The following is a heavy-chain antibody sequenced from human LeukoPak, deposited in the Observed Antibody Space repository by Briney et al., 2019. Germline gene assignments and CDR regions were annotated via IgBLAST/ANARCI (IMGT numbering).Heavy chain of an antibody. CDR3: ARATYYYDSRGYLLDY. D-gene: IGHD3-22*01. J-gene: IGHJ4*02. CDR2: IYYSGST. CDR1: DDSISSGGYF. Sequence: SETLSLTCTVSDDSISSGGYFWVWIRQPPGKGLEWIGSIYYSGSTYYNSSLRSRLTISVDRSKDQFSLRLSSVTAADTAMYYCARATYYYDSRGYLLDYWGQGTRVTVSS. V-gene: IGHV4-39*07.